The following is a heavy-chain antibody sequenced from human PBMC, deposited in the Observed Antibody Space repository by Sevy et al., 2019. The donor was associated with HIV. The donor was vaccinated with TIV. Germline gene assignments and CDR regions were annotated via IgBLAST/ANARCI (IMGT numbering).Heavy chain of an antibody. CDR2: ISSSGGST. CDR1: GFTFSSYD. V-gene: IGHV3-23*01. CDR3: AKDLKFSSFDY. D-gene: IGHD6-13*01. J-gene: IGHJ4*02. Sequence: GGSLRLSCAASGFTFSSYDMSWVRQAPGKGLEWVSAISSSGGSTYYADSVKGRFTISRDNSKNTLYLQMNSLRAEDTAVYYCAKDLKFSSFDYWGQGTLVTVSS.